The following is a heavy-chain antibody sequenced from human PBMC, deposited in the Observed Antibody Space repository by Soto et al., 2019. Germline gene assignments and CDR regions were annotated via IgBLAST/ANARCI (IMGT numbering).Heavy chain of an antibody. J-gene: IGHJ4*02. D-gene: IGHD4-17*01. Sequence: QVQLVESGGGVVQPGRSLRLSCAASGFTFNTYDMHWVRQAPGKGLEWVTVIWFDGSTKYYADSVIGRFTISRDNSQNTLYLQMNNLRAEDSAIYYCAKAYGIADFDYWGQGALVTVSS. CDR2: IWFDGSTK. CDR3: AKAYGIADFDY. CDR1: GFTFNTYD. V-gene: IGHV3-33*06.